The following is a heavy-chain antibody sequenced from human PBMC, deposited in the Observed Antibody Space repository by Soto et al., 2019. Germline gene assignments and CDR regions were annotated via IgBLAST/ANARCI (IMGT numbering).Heavy chain of an antibody. V-gene: IGHV1-2*04. CDR1: GYTFTGYY. CDR3: ARDSSSWYEDYYYGMGV. Sequence: ASVKVSCKASGYTFTGYYMHWVRQAPGQGLEWMGWINPNSGGTNYAQKFQGWVTMTRDTSISTAYMELSRLRSDDTAVYYCARDSSSWYEDYYYGMGVWGQGTTVTVSS. D-gene: IGHD6-13*01. CDR2: INPNSGGT. J-gene: IGHJ6*02.